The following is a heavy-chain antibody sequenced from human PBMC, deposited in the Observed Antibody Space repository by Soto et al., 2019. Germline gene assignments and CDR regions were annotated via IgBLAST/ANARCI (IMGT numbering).Heavy chain of an antibody. CDR2: INVYNGNT. D-gene: IGHD3-10*01. V-gene: IGHV1-18*01. Sequence: QVQLVQSGGEVKKPGASVKVSCKASGYTFTNYGISWVRQAPGQGLEWMGWINVYNGNTKYAQKVQGRVTMTTETSTSTAYMELRRLRSDDTAVYYCARGVGSGSYYNQYNWFDPWGQGNLVTVAS. CDR1: GYTFTNYG. J-gene: IGHJ5*02. CDR3: ARGVGSGSYYNQYNWFDP.